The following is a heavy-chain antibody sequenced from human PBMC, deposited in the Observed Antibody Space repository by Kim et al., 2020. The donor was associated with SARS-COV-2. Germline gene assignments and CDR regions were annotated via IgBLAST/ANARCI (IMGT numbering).Heavy chain of an antibody. D-gene: IGHD2-21*01. V-gene: IGHV1-2*02. CDR2: GT. J-gene: IGHJ4*02. CDR3: AIGSLANCDY. Sequence: GTNYAQKFQGRVTMTRETSISTAYMELSRLRSDDTAVYYCAIGSLANCDYWGQGTLVTVSS.